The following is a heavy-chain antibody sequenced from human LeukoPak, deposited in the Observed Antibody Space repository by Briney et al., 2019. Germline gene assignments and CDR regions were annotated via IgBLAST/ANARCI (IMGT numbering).Heavy chain of an antibody. D-gene: IGHD3-22*01. J-gene: IGHJ4*02. Sequence: GESLKISCKGSGYSFTSYWIGWVRQMPGKGLEWMGIIYPGDSDTTYSPSFQGQVTISVDKSISTAYLQWSSLKASDTAGYYCARLSDSSAYYWVPGTLVTVSS. CDR1: GYSFTSYW. V-gene: IGHV5-51*01. CDR2: IYPGDSDT. CDR3: ARLSDSSAYY.